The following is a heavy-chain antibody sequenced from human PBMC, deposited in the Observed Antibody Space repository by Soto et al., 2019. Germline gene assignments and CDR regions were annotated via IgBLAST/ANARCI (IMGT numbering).Heavy chain of an antibody. CDR1: GYRFSSYW. Sequence: PGESLKISCKGSGYRFSSYWIAWVRQMPGKGLEWMGIIYPGDSDTRYSPSFEGQVTISADKSNSIAYLQWSSLKAADTAMYYCARQGSNGAYYYYGMDVWGQGTTVTVSS. V-gene: IGHV5-51*01. D-gene: IGHD3-16*01. CDR2: IYPGDSDT. J-gene: IGHJ6*02. CDR3: ARQGSNGAYYYYGMDV.